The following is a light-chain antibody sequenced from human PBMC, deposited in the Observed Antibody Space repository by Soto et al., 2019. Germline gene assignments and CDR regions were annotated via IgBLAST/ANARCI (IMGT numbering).Light chain of an antibody. CDR3: SSYTSSTSLLI. Sequence: QSVPTQPASVSASPGQSITISCIGTYSDIGGYKHVSWYQQHPGKAPKLIIYDASSRPSGISNRFSASKSANTASLTISGLQADDEADYYCSSYTSSTSLLIFGAGTKVTVL. CDR1: YSDIGGYKH. CDR2: DAS. J-gene: IGLJ1*01. V-gene: IGLV2-14*03.